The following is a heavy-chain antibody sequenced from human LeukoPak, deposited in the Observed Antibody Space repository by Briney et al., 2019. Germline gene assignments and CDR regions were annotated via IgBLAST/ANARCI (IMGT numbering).Heavy chain of an antibody. J-gene: IGHJ4*02. CDR3: ARVRNY. CDR1: GFTFSTYS. V-gene: IGHV3-7*03. D-gene: IGHD2/OR15-2a*01. CDR2: IKQDGSEK. Sequence: PGGSLRLSCAASGFTFSTYSMKWVRQAPGKGLEWVANIKQDGSEKNYVDSVKGRFTISGDNAKNSLYLQMDSLRAEDTAVYYCARVRNYWGQGTLLTVSS.